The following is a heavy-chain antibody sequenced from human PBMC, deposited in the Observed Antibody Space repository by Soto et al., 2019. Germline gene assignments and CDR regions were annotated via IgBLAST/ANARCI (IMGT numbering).Heavy chain of an antibody. V-gene: IGHV3-48*02. D-gene: IGHD5-18*01. J-gene: IGHJ5*02. CDR1: GFTFSSYS. CDR3: ARDWDGYSYGYEWFDP. Sequence: GGSLRLSCAASGFTFSSYSMNWVRQAPGKGLEWVSYISSSSSTIYYADSVKGRFTISRDNAKNSLYLQMNSLRDEDTAVYYCARDWDGYSYGYEWFDPWGQGTLVTVSS. CDR2: ISSSSSTI.